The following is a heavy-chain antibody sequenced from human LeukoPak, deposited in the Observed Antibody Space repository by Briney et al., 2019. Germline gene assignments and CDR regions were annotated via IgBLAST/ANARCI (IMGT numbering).Heavy chain of an antibody. V-gene: IGHV1-69*05. CDR2: IIPIFGTA. J-gene: IGHJ1*01. CDR1: GGTFSSYA. Sequence: SVKVSCKASGGTFSSYAISWVRQAPGQGFEWMGRIIPIFGTANYAQKFQGRVTITTDESTSTAYMELSSLRSEDTAVYYCVRDKWDCSGGSCYDFQHWGQGTLVTVSS. CDR3: VRDKWDCSGGSCYDFQH. D-gene: IGHD2-15*01.